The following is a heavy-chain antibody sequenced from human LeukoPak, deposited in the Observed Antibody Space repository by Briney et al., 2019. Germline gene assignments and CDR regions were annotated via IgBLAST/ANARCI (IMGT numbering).Heavy chain of an antibody. CDR1: GFTFSSYA. D-gene: IGHD2-2*01. Sequence: GGSLRLSCAASGFTFSSYAMSWVRQAPGKGLEWVSAISGSGGSTYYADSVKGRFTISRDNSKNTLYLQMNSLRAEDTAVYYCARGGIVVVPAAIFLYFDYWGQGTLVTVSS. CDR3: ARGGIVVVPAAIFLYFDY. V-gene: IGHV3-23*01. J-gene: IGHJ4*02. CDR2: ISGSGGST.